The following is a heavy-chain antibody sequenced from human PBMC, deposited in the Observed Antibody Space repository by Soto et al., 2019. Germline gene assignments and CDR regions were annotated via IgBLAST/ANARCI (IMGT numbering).Heavy chain of an antibody. J-gene: IGHJ5*02. CDR1: GGSISSSSYF. D-gene: IGHD2-21*02. Sequence: QLQLQESGPGLVKPSETLSLTCTVSGGSISSSSYFWGWIRQPPGKGLEWIGSIYYSGSTYYNPSLKSRVPVSVDTSKNQVSLKLSSVTAADTAVYFFARHPSDFWFDPWGQGTRVTVSS. CDR3: ARHPSDFWFDP. V-gene: IGHV4-39*01. CDR2: IYYSGST.